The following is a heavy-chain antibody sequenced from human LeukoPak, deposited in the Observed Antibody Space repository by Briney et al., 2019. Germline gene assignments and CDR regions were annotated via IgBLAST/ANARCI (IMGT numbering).Heavy chain of an antibody. CDR3: ARGADTHFDY. J-gene: IGHJ4*02. V-gene: IGHV3-13*04. Sequence: GGSLRLSCAASGFTFSNYDMHWVRQATGKGLEWVSAIGTAGDTYYQGSVRGRFTMSRENAKNSLYLQMNSLTAGDAAVYYCARGADTHFDYWGQGILVTVSS. CDR1: GFTFSNYD. CDR2: IGTAGDT. D-gene: IGHD2-15*01.